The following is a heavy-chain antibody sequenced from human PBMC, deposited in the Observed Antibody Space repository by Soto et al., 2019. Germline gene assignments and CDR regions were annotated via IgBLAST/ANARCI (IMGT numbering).Heavy chain of an antibody. D-gene: IGHD3-22*01. J-gene: IGHJ4*02. V-gene: IGHV4-39*01. CDR3: ASPMYDNTAYGV. Sequence: SEILSLTCTVSGDSVTSDSHYWGWIRQPPGKGLESIANIYYDGNTYYNPSLKGRVTISLDTSKNQFSLRLNSVTAADTAVYYCASPMYDNTAYGVWGQGTLVTVSS. CDR1: GDSVTSDSHY. CDR2: IYYDGNT.